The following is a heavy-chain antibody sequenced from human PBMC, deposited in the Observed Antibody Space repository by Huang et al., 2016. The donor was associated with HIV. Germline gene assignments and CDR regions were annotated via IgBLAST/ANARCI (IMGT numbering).Heavy chain of an antibody. V-gene: IGHV4-34*12. CDR1: GGSFSGYY. Sequence: QVQLQQWGAGLLKPSETLSLTCAVYGGSFSGYYWSWLRQSPGKGLEWIGEIMHSGRSNYNPSRKRRLTISVDTAKNQFSLKLSSVTAADTAVYYCARERMMSWLDDHDAFDIWGQGTMVTVSS. J-gene: IGHJ3*02. CDR3: ARERMMSWLDDHDAFDI. CDR2: IMHSGRS. D-gene: IGHD1-1*01.